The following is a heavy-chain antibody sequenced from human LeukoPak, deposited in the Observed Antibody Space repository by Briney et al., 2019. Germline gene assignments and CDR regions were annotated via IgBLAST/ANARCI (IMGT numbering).Heavy chain of an antibody. D-gene: IGHD3-22*01. CDR3: ARVPLHDASGRYYPH. CDR1: GYTFTNYG. CDR2: INTGNGNT. V-gene: IGHV1-3*04. Sequence: ASVKVACKTSGYTFTNYGMHWVRQAPRQSLEWMGWINTGNGNTKSSQKFQDRVALTRDTSASTAYMELNSLSSEDTAVYYCARVPLHDASGRYYPHWGQGTLVTVSS. J-gene: IGHJ1*01.